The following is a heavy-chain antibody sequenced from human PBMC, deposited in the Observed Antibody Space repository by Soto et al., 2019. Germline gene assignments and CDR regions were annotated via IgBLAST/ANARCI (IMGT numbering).Heavy chain of an antibody. V-gene: IGHV3-9*01. CDR3: AKDVWGLISSGDLRDDAFDL. Sequence: EVQLVESGGGLVQPGRSLRLSCVVFGFTFDTYAMHWVRQAPGKGLEWVSGISWYGDTKGYADSVKGRFTISRDNAKNSLYLQMNSLRPEDTALYYCAKDVWGLISSGDLRDDAFDLWGQGTMVTVSS. CDR1: GFTFDTYA. D-gene: IGHD3-22*01. J-gene: IGHJ3*01. CDR2: ISWYGDTK.